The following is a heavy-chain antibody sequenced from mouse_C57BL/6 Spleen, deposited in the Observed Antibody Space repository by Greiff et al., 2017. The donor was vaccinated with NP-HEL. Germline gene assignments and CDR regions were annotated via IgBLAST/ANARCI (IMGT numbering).Heavy chain of an antibody. V-gene: IGHV1-55*01. CDR2: IYPGSGST. Sequence: QVQLKQPGAELVKPGASVKMSCKASGYTFTSYWITWVKQRPGQGLEWIGDIYPGSGSTNYNEKFKSKATLTVDTSSSTAYMQLSSLTSEDSAVYYCAREITTVVASYYFDYWGQGTTLTVSS. CDR3: AREITTVVASYYFDY. D-gene: IGHD1-1*01. CDR1: GYTFTSYW. J-gene: IGHJ2*01.